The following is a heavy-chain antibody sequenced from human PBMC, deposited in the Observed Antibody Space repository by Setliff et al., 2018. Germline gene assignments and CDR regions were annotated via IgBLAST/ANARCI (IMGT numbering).Heavy chain of an antibody. CDR2: IYTSGST. J-gene: IGHJ4*02. CDR1: GGSISSGSYY. CDR3: ARHPHYDSSGYRDY. D-gene: IGHD3-22*01. V-gene: IGHV4-61*02. Sequence: LSLTCTVSGGSISSGSYYWSWIRQPAGKGLEWIGRIYTSGSTNYNSSLKSRVTISVDSSKNQFSLKLSSVTAADTAVYYCARHPHYDSSGYRDYWGQGTLVTVSS.